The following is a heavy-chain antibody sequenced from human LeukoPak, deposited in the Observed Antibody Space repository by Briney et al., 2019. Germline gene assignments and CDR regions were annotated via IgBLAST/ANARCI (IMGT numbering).Heavy chain of an antibody. Sequence: ASVKVSCKVSGYTLTELSMHWVRQAPGKGLEWMGGFDPEDGETNYAQKFQGRVTMTEDTSTDTAYMELSSLRSEDTAVYYCWSSSWYYGMYVWGQGTTVTVSS. CDR2: FDPEDGET. D-gene: IGHD6-13*01. V-gene: IGHV1-24*01. J-gene: IGHJ6*02. CDR1: GYTLTELS. CDR3: WSSSWYYGMYV.